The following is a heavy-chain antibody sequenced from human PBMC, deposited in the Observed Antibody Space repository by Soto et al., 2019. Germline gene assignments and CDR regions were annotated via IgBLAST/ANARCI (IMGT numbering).Heavy chain of an antibody. CDR1: GFTFDDYV. Sequence: EVQLVESGGGLVQPGRSLRLSCVGSGFTFDDYVMHWVRQAPGKGLEWVAHISWDGYSIGYVASVRGRFTISRDNAKNSLFLQMNSLRPEDTALYYCARSWSSSTSGRVDGWGQGTTVTVSS. J-gene: IGHJ6*02. D-gene: IGHD2-2*01. V-gene: IGHV3-9*01. CDR3: ARSWSSSTSGRVDG. CDR2: ISWDGYSI.